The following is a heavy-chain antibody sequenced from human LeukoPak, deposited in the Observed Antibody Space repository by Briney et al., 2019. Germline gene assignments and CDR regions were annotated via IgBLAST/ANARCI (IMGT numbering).Heavy chain of an antibody. Sequence: GGSLRLSCAASGFNISDFWMTWVRQAPGKGLEWVANIKEDGTEKHLVDSVKGRFTISRDNSKNTLYLQMNSLRAEDTAVYYCARDRSWGYCSSTSCYEGLFDYWGQGTLVTVSS. J-gene: IGHJ4*02. V-gene: IGHV3-7*01. CDR2: IKEDGTEK. D-gene: IGHD2-2*01. CDR3: ARDRSWGYCSSTSCYEGLFDY. CDR1: GFNISDFW.